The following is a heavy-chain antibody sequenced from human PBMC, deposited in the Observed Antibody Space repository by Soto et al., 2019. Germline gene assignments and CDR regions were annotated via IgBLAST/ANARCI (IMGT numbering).Heavy chain of an antibody. CDR3: ARDRTDCSGGSRPNWFDP. CDR1: GGTFSSYA. D-gene: IGHD2-15*01. J-gene: IGHJ5*02. CDR2: IIPIFGTA. Sequence: ASVKVSCKASGGTFSSYAISWVRQAPGQGLEWMGGIIPIFGTANYAQKFQGRVTITADESTSTAYMELSSLRSDDTAVYYCARDRTDCSGGSRPNWFDPWGQGTLVTVSS. V-gene: IGHV1-69*13.